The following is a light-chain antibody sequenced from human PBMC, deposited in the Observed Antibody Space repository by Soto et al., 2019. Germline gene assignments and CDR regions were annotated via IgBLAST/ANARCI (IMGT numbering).Light chain of an antibody. J-gene: IGKJ4*01. Sequence: EIVLTQSPGTLSLSPGERATLSCRASQSVSKNFLAWYQQKPGQAPRLLISGASNRATGIPDRFSGSGSGTDFSLTIDRLEPEDLAVYFCQQYSSSPPTFGGGTNVAIK. CDR3: QQYSSSPPT. CDR1: QSVSKNF. CDR2: GAS. V-gene: IGKV3-20*01.